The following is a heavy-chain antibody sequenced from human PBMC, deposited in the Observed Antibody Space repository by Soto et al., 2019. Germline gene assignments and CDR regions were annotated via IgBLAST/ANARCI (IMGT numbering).Heavy chain of an antibody. J-gene: IGHJ4*01. CDR2: ISYDGSNK. Sequence: GGSLRLSCAAAGFTFRSYGMHWVRQAPGKGLEWAAVISYDGSNKYYADSVKGRFTISRDNSKNTLYLQMNSLRAEDTAVCYCAKEQIAVAGTGRFDYWGQGTLVTVSS. CDR1: GFTFRSYG. D-gene: IGHD6-19*01. V-gene: IGHV3-30*18. CDR3: AKEQIAVAGTGRFDY.